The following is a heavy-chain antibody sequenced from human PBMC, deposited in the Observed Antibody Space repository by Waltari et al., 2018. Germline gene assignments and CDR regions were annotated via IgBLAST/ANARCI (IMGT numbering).Heavy chain of an antibody. V-gene: IGHV4-39*07. CDR1: GGSIRSTTYY. Sequence: QLQLQESGPGLVKPSETLSLSGTVSGGSIRSTTYYWGWIRQPPGKGLEWIGSIFYSGSTYYNPSLKSRVTISVDTSKNQFSLKLTSVTAADTAVYYCARRLPDDGFDIWGQGTMLTVSS. J-gene: IGHJ3*02. D-gene: IGHD2-2*01. CDR2: IFYSGST. CDR3: ARRLPDDGFDI.